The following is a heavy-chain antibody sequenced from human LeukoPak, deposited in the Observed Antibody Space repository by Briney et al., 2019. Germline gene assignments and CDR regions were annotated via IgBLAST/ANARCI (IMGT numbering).Heavy chain of an antibody. D-gene: IGHD2-15*01. V-gene: IGHV3-23*01. J-gene: IGHJ4*02. CDR1: GFTFSGYW. Sequence: TGGSLRLSCAASGFTFSGYWMTWVRQAPGKGLEWVSTISTSGDNTYFADSVKGRFTISRDISKSTLYLQMNGLRVEDTAVYYCAKNRGYCSGGSCYGDYWGQGTLVTVSS. CDR3: AKNRGYCSGGSCYGDY. CDR2: ISTSGDNT.